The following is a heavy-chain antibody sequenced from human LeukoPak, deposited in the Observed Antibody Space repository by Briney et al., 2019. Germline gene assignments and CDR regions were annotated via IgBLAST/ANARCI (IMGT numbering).Heavy chain of an antibody. Sequence: ASVKVSCMASGYTFTAYYMHWVRQAPGQGLEWMGCINPNSGGTNYAQKFQGRVTMTRDTSISTAYMDLGRLTSDDTAVYYCARDLGRIGVTGTRGFDSWGQGTLVTVSS. D-gene: IGHD6-19*01. J-gene: IGHJ4*02. CDR1: GYTFTAYY. CDR3: ARDLGRIGVTGTRGFDS. CDR2: INPNSGGT. V-gene: IGHV1-2*02.